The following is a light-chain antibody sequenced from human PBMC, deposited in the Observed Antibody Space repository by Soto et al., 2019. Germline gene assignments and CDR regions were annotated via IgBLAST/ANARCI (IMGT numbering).Light chain of an antibody. V-gene: IGLV6-57*03. CDR3: QSYDSSKGV. CDR2: EDN. Sequence: NFMLTQPHSVSESPGKTVTISCTRSSGSIGSNYVQWYQQRPGSAPTTVIYEDNHRPSVVPRRFSGSIDSSSNPASLTISGQHTEDEAGHYCQSYDSSKGVFGGGTKVTVL. J-gene: IGLJ2*01. CDR1: SGSIGSNY.